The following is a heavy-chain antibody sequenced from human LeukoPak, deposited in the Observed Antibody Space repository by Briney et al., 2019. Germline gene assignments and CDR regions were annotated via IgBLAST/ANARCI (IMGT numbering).Heavy chain of an antibody. J-gene: IGHJ4*02. V-gene: IGHV4-34*01. D-gene: IGHD6-13*01. CDR3: ARGGVLLTGQQLVPNRYFDY. Sequence: PSETLSLTCAVYGGSFSGYYWSWIRQPPGKGLEWIGEINHSGSTNYNPSLKSRVTISVDTSKNQFSLKLSSVTAADTAVYYCARGGVLLTGQQLVPNRYFDYWGQGTLVTVSS. CDR2: INHSGST. CDR1: GGSFSGYY.